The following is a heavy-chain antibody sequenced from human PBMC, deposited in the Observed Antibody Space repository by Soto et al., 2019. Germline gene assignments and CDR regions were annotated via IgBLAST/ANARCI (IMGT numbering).Heavy chain of an antibody. CDR3: ARVARTFARPEYFHH. V-gene: IGHV3-33*01. CDR1: GFTFSSYG. D-gene: IGHD2-21*01. J-gene: IGHJ1*01. CDR2: IWYDGSDK. Sequence: GGSLRLSCAVSGFTFSSYGMHWVRQAPGKGLEWVAAIWYDGSDKYYTDSVKGRFTMSRDNSKNTLCLQMNSLRADDTAVYYCARVARTFARPEYFHHWGQGTRVTVSS.